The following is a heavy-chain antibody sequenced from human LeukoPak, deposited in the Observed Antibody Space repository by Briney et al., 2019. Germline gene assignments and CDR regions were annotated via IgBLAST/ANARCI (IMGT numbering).Heavy chain of an antibody. D-gene: IGHD1-26*01. CDR1: GFTFSSNA. Sequence: GGSLRLSCAASGFTFSSNAMSWVRQAPGKGLEWVSSISSSSSYIYYADSVKGRFTISRDNAKNSLYLQMNSLRAEDTAVYYCARDLVLGGSYQDFDYWGQGTLVTVSS. V-gene: IGHV3-21*01. CDR3: ARDLVLGGSYQDFDY. CDR2: ISSSSSYI. J-gene: IGHJ4*02.